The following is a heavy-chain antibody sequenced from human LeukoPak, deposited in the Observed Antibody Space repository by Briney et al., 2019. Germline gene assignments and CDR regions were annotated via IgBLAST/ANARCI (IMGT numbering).Heavy chain of an antibody. CDR1: GFTFSSYS. Sequence: GGSLRLSCAASGFTFSSYSMNWVRQAPGKGLEWVSSISSSSSYIYYADSVKGRFTISRDNAKNSLYLQMNSLRAEDTAVYYCARGKKYYYDSSGPPMDVWGQGTTVTVSS. V-gene: IGHV3-21*01. J-gene: IGHJ6*02. D-gene: IGHD3-22*01. CDR2: ISSSSSYI. CDR3: ARGKKYYYDSSGPPMDV.